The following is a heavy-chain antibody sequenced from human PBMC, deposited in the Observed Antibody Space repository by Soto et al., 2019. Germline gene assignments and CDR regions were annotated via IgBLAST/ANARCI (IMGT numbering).Heavy chain of an antibody. D-gene: IGHD1-26*01. Sequence: QVQLVQSGAEVKKPGSSVKVSCKASGGTFSSYAISWVRQAPGQGLEWMGGIIPIFGTANYAQKFQGRVTITADESTSTAYIELSSLRSEDTAVYYCARGLPPRVGATIGPFDYWGQGTLVTVSS. V-gene: IGHV1-69*01. CDR1: GGTFSSYA. CDR2: IIPIFGTA. J-gene: IGHJ4*02. CDR3: ARGLPPRVGATIGPFDY.